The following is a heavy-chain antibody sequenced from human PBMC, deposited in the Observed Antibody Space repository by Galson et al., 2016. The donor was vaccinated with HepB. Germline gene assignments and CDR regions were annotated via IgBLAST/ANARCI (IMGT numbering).Heavy chain of an antibody. CDR1: GFTFDDYA. D-gene: IGHD6-6*01. V-gene: IGHV3-9*01. CDR2: INWSDDST. Sequence: SLRLSCAASGFTFDDYAMHWVRQAPGKGLEWVSTINWSDDSTGYADSVKGRFTISRDNAKNSVYLQMNSLRPVDTALYYCAKNKGLYSGSSWFFDFWGRGTLVTVSS. CDR3: AKNKGLYSGSSWFFDF. J-gene: IGHJ2*01.